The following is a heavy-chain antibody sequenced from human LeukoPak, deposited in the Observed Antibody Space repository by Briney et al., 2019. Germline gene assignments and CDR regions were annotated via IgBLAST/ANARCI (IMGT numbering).Heavy chain of an antibody. CDR3: ARDVEVVGATDYFDY. J-gene: IGHJ4*02. D-gene: IGHD1-26*01. Sequence: GGSLRLSCAASGFTFSSYSMNWVRQAPGKGLEWVSSISSSSYIYYADSVKGRFTISRDNAKNSLYLQMNSLRAEDTAVYYCARDVEVVGATDYFDYWGQGTLVTVSS. CDR2: ISSSSYI. V-gene: IGHV3-21*01. CDR1: GFTFSSYS.